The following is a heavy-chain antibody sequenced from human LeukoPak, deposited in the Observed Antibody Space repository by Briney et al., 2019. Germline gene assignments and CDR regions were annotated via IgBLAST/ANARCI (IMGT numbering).Heavy chain of an antibody. CDR2: ISGYTGYT. CDR3: ARLGLRDVNTVPDDYFDY. V-gene: IGHV1-18*01. CDR1: GYTFSIHG. Sequence: SLKVSCKTSGYTFSIHGISCVRQAPGQGLEWMGWISGYTGYTGYAQNFQGRITMTTDTSTSPAYMELRSLRPDDTAVYYCARLGLRDVNTVPDDYFDYWGQGTLVT. D-gene: IGHD4-17*01. J-gene: IGHJ4*02.